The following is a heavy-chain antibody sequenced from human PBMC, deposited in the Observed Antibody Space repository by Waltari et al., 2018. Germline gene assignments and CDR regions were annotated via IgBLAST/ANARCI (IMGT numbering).Heavy chain of an antibody. Sequence: QVQLVQSGTEVKTPGSSVKVSCKASGATFKSYAISWVRQAPRHGLEWLGGIIPMFGTANYAQKFQDRVTIRADKSTSAVYMELSGLTFEDTAVYYCARDPIVVVSADSVWYYGMDVWGQGTTVTVSS. CDR3: ARDPIVVVSADSVWYYGMDV. V-gene: IGHV1-69*06. J-gene: IGHJ6*02. CDR1: GATFKSYA. D-gene: IGHD2-21*01. CDR2: IIPMFGTA.